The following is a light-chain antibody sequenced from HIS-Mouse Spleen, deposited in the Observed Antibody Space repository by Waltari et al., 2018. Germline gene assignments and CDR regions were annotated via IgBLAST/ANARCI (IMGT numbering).Light chain of an antibody. Sequence: SYELTQPPSVSVSPGQTARITCSGDALPKKYAYWYQHKAGQAPVLVLYEDSKRPPGIPCGFSGSSSGTMATLTISGAQVEDEADYYCYSTDSSGNHRRVFGGWTKLTVL. V-gene: IGLV3-10*01. CDR2: EDS. CDR1: ALPKKY. J-gene: IGLJ3*02. CDR3: YSTDSSGNHRRV.